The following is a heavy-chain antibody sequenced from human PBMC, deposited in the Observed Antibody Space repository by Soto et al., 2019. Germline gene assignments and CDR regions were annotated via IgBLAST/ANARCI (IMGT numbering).Heavy chain of an antibody. D-gene: IGHD6-13*01. CDR2: IWSDGTKK. CDR1: GFAFSNYG. CDR3: ARDWWEEPAGKETVSQFDY. Sequence: QVHLVESGGGVVQPGRSLTLSCTASGFAFSNYGIHCVRQAPGRGLEWVAVIWSDGTKKFYAGSVRGRFTISRDNSKNTLYLQMNSLRAEDTAVYYCARDWWEEPAGKETVSQFDYWGQGTLVTVSS. V-gene: IGHV3-33*01. J-gene: IGHJ4*02.